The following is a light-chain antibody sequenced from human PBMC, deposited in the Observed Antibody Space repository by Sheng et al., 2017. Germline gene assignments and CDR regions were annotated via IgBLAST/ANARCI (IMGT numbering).Light chain of an antibody. CDR1: SSNIGAGYD. CDR2: RNN. CDR3: ATWDDSLSGPVI. Sequence: QSVLTQPPSVSGAPGQRVTISCTGSSSNIGAGYDVHWYQQLPGTAPKLLIYRNNQRPSGVPDRISGSKSGTSASLAISGLRSEDEADYHCATWDDSLSGPVIFGGGTKLTVL. V-gene: IGLV1-47*01. J-gene: IGLJ2*01.